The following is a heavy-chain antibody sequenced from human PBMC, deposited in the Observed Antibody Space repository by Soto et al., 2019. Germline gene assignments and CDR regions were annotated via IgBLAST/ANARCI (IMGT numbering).Heavy chain of an antibody. CDR2: ISSSSSTI. D-gene: IGHD3-10*01. J-gene: IGHJ4*02. V-gene: IGHV3-48*01. CDR1: GFTFSSYS. Sequence: GGSLRLSCAASGFTFSSYSMNWVRQAPGKGLQWVSYISSSSSTIYYADSVKGRFTISRDNVKNSLYLQMNSLRAEDTAVYYCASKGYYYGSGSYSYYFDYWGPGTLVTVSS. CDR3: ASKGYYYGSGSYSYYFDY.